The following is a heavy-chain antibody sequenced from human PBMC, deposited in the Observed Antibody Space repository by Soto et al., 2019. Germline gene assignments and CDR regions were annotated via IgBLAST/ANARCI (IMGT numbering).Heavy chain of an antibody. CDR1: GCMFGRSW. J-gene: IGHJ4*02. Sequence: GGSLRLSCAASGCMFGRSWMSWVRQAPGEGLKWVASISPDGRTTYYVDSVKGRFTISRDNAGNSVYLQMNSLRVEDTAIFYCASLLGSVTTFDNWGQGTLVTVSS. CDR3: ASLLGSVTTFDN. V-gene: IGHV3-7*01. CDR2: ISPDGRTT. D-gene: IGHD1-1*01.